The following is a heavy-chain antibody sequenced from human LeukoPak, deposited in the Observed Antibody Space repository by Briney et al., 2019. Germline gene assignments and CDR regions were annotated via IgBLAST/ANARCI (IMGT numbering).Heavy chain of an antibody. Sequence: SETLSLTCTVSGGSISSGSYYWSWFRQPAGKGLEWIGRVYTSGSTNYNPSLKIRVTISVDTSKNQFSLKLSSVTAADTAVYYCAREKTYYDFWSGYYNPLDYWGQGTLVTVSS. V-gene: IGHV4-61*02. CDR3: AREKTYYDFWSGYYNPLDY. CDR2: VYTSGST. CDR1: GGSISSGSYY. J-gene: IGHJ4*02. D-gene: IGHD3-3*01.